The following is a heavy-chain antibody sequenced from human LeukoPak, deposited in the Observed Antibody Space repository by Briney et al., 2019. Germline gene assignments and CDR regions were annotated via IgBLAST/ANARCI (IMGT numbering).Heavy chain of an antibody. J-gene: IGHJ4*02. D-gene: IGHD5-18*01. V-gene: IGHV4-38-2*01. CDR1: GFTFSDYS. CDR2: IDYSGST. Sequence: GSLRLSCEASGFTFSDYSMAWVRQAPGKGLEWIGSIDYSGSTYYNPSLKSRVTISVDTSKNQFSLKLSSVTGADTAVYYCARGGLWLYYFDYWGQGTLVTVSS. CDR3: ARGGLWLYYFDY.